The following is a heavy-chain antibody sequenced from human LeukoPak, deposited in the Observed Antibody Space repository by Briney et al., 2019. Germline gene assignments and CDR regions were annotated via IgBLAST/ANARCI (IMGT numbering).Heavy chain of an antibody. CDR2: ISPKTGNK. Sequence: ASVKVSCKTSGYIFINEGISWVRQAPGQGLDWMGWISPKTGNKIYAQKFQARVTLTTDTSTSTAYMELRSLRSDDTATYYCARTPLGSKHAFDIWGQGTMVTVSS. CDR1: GYIFINEG. D-gene: IGHD7-27*01. V-gene: IGHV1-18*01. J-gene: IGHJ3*02. CDR3: ARTPLGSKHAFDI.